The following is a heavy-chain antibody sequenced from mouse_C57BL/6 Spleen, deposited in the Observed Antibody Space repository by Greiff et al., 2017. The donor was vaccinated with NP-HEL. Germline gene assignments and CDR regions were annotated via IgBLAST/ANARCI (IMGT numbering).Heavy chain of an antibody. Sequence: QVQLKQPGAELVMPGASVKLSCKASGYTFTSYWMHWVKQRPGQGLEWIGEIDPSASYTNYNQKFKGKSTLTVDKSSSTAYMQLSSLTSEDSAVYYCARSRDGYYGYFDVWGTGTTVTVSS. V-gene: IGHV1-69*01. CDR3: ARSRDGYYGYFDV. CDR2: IDPSASYT. CDR1: GYTFTSYW. D-gene: IGHD2-3*01. J-gene: IGHJ1*03.